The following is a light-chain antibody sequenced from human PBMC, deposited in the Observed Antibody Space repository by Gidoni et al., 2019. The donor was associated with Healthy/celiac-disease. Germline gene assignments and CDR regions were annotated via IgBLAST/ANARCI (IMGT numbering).Light chain of an antibody. CDR1: QSVSSN. CDR2: GAS. V-gene: IGKV3-15*01. CDR3: QQYNNWPPVT. J-gene: IGKJ3*01. Sequence: EIVMTQSPATLSVSPGERPTLSCRASQSVSSNLAWYQQKPGQAPRLLIYGASTRATGIPARFSGSGSGTEFTLTISSRQSEDFAVYYCQQYNNWPPVTFGPGTKVDIK.